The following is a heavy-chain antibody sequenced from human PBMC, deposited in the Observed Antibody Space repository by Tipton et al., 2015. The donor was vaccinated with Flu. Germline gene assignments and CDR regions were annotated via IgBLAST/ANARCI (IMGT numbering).Heavy chain of an antibody. CDR3: ARQEAVAGPNWYFDL. CDR1: GGSISSYY. CDR2: IYYSGST. J-gene: IGHJ2*01. D-gene: IGHD6-19*01. Sequence: TLSLTCTVSGGSISSYYWSWIRQPPGKGLERIGYIYYSGSTNYNPSLKSRVTISVDTSKNQFSLKLSSVTAADTAVYYCARQEAVAGPNWYFDLWGRGTLVTVSS. V-gene: IGHV4-59*08.